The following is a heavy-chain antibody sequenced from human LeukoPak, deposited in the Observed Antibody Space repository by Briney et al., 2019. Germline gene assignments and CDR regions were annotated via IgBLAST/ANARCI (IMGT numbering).Heavy chain of an antibody. CDR1: GYTFTSYD. J-gene: IGHJ5*02. Sequence: ASVKVSCKASGYTFTSYDINWVRQATGQGLEWMGWMNPNSGNTGYAQKFQGRVTMTRNTSISTAYMELSSLRSEDTAVHYCARGTPVGYDFWSGYYSDWFDPWGQGTLVTVSS. CDR2: MNPNSGNT. V-gene: IGHV1-8*01. CDR3: ARGTPVGYDFWSGYYSDWFDP. D-gene: IGHD3-3*01.